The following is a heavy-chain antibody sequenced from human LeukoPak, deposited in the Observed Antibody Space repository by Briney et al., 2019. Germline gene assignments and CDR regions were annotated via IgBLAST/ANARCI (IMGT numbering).Heavy chain of an antibody. CDR2: ISSSGSTI. V-gene: IGHV3-48*03. Sequence: GGTLRLSCAASGFTFSSYEMNWVRQAPGKGLEWVSYISSSGSTIYYADSVKGRFTISRDNAKNSLYLQMNSLRAEDTAVYYCARRGIAATHYYFDYWGQGTLVTVSS. J-gene: IGHJ4*02. D-gene: IGHD2-15*01. CDR1: GFTFSSYE. CDR3: ARRGIAATHYYFDY.